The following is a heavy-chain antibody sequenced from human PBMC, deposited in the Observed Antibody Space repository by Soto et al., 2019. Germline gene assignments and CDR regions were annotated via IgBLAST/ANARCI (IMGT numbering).Heavy chain of an antibody. CDR1: GFTFSSYA. Sequence: GGSLRLSCAAPGFTFSSYAMSWVRQAPGKGLEWVSAISVSGGSTYYADSVKGRFTISRDNSKNTLYLQMNSLRAEDTAVYYCAKVQDYDFWSGYPNFDYWGQGTLVTVSS. CDR2: ISVSGGST. V-gene: IGHV3-23*01. CDR3: AKVQDYDFWSGYPNFDY. J-gene: IGHJ4*02. D-gene: IGHD3-3*01.